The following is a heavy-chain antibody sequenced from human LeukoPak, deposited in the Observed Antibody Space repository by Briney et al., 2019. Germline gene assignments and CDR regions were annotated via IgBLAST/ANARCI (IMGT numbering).Heavy chain of an antibody. Sequence: ASVKVSCMASGYTFTNYDINWVRQATGQGLEWMGWMNPNSGNTGYAQKFQGRVTMTRNTSITTAYMELSSLRSEDTAVYYCASSGPTGYYFQDAFDIWGQGTMVTISS. CDR2: MNPNSGNT. D-gene: IGHD3-9*01. CDR3: ASSGPTGYYFQDAFDI. J-gene: IGHJ3*02. CDR1: GYTFTNYD. V-gene: IGHV1-8*01.